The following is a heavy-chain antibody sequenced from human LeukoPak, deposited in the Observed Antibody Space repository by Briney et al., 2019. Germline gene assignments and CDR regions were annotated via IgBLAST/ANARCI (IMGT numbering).Heavy chain of an antibody. J-gene: IGHJ6*02. CDR1: GLTFNNYA. CDR3: ASPIAAADYYYGMDV. V-gene: IGHV3-23*01. Sequence: GGSLRLSCEASGLTFNNYAMHWVRQSSGKGLEWVSGIGSSGGGTYYADSVKGRFTISRDTSKDTVYLQMNSLRAEDTAVYYCASPIAAADYYYGMDVWGQGTTVTVSS. D-gene: IGHD6-13*01. CDR2: IGSSGGGT.